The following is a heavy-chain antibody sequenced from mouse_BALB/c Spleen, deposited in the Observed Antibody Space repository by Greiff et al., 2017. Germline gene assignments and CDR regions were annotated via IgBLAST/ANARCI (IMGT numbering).Heavy chain of an antibody. CDR1: GYTFTDYW. V-gene: IGHV1-69*01. D-gene: IGHD2-14*01. CDR3: ATTIGY. CDR2: IDTSDSYT. Sequence: QVQLQQSGAELVMPGASVKMSCKASGYTFTDYWMHWVKQRPGQGLEWIGAIDTSDSYTSYNQKFKGKATLTVDESSSTAYMQLSSLTSEDSAVYYCATTIGYWGQGTTLTVSS. J-gene: IGHJ2*01.